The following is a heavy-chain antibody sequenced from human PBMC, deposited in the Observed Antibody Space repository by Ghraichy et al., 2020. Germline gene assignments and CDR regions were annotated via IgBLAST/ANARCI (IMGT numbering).Heavy chain of an antibody. CDR2: IKQDGSEK. Sequence: GESLNISCAASGFTFSSYWMSWVRQAPGKELEWVANIKQDGSEKYYVDSVKGRFTISRDNAKNSLYLQMNSLRAEDTAVYYCARGTAGTRYYYYYYMDVWGKGTTVTVSS. CDR3: ARGTAGTRYYYYYYMDV. J-gene: IGHJ6*03. D-gene: IGHD6-13*01. CDR1: GFTFSSYW. V-gene: IGHV3-7*03.